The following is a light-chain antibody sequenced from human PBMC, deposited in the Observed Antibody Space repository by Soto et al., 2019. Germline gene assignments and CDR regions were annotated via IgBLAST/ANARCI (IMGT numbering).Light chain of an antibody. Sequence: ETVLTQSPGTLSLSPGERVTPSCRTCQSAPSSNLAWYQQKPGQAPRLLIYDASNRATGIPARFSGSGSGTDFTLTISSLEPEDFAVYYCQQRSNWPPVFGGGTKVDIK. CDR1: QSAPSSN. J-gene: IGKJ4*01. CDR3: QQRSNWPPV. CDR2: DAS. V-gene: IGKV3-11*01.